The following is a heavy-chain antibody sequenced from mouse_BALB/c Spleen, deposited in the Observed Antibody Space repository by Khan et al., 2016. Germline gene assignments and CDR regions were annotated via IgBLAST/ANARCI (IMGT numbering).Heavy chain of an antibody. CDR1: GFTFSDYY. V-gene: IGHV5-4*02. Sequence: EVELVESGGGLVKPGGSLKLSCAASGFTFSDYYMYWVRQTPEKRLEWVATISDGGSYTYYPDSVKGRFTISRDNAKNNLYLQMSSLKPEDSAMYYCASGGVRRGFAYWGQGTLVTVSA. CDR2: ISDGGSYT. D-gene: IGHD2-14*01. CDR3: ASGGVRRGFAY. J-gene: IGHJ3*01.